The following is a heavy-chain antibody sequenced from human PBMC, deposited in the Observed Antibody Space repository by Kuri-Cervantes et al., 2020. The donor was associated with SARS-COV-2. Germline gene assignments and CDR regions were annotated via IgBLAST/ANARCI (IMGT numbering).Heavy chain of an antibody. CDR3: ARDPYYYDSNGYYWGDGDFDI. V-gene: IGHV4-59*11. D-gene: IGHD3-22*01. J-gene: IGHJ3*02. CDR1: GGSISSHY. CDR2: IHYSGSA. Sequence: PETLSLTCTVSGGSISSHYWSWIRQPPRKGLEWVGYIHYSGSANYNPSLKSRVTISVDTSKNQFSLKLSSVTAADTAVYYCARDPYYYDSNGYYWGDGDFDIWGQGTMVTVSS.